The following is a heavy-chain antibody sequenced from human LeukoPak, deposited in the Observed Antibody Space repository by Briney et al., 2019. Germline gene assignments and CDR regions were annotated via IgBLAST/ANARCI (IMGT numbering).Heavy chain of an antibody. V-gene: IGHV1-8*01. Sequence: ASVKVSCKASGYTFTSYDINWVRQATGQGLEWMGWMNPNSGNTGYAQKFQGRVTMTRNTSISTAYMELSSLRSEDTAVYYCAREAHDSSGRGFDYWGQGTLVTVSS. CDR3: AREAHDSSGRGFDY. CDR2: MNPNSGNT. CDR1: GYTFTSYD. D-gene: IGHD3-22*01. J-gene: IGHJ4*02.